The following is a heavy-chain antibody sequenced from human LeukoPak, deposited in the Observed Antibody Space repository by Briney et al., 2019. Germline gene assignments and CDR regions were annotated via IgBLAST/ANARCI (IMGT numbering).Heavy chain of an antibody. V-gene: IGHV4-4*07. CDR2: IYTSGST. D-gene: IGHD3-3*01. J-gene: IGHJ6*03. CDR3: ARCYDFWSGQPYYYYYYMDV. Sequence: SETLSLTCTVSGGSISSYYWSRIRQPAGKGLEWIGRIYTSGSTNYNPSLKSRVTMSVDTSKNQFSLKLSSVTAADTAVYYCARCYDFWSGQPYYYYYYMDVWGKGTTVTVSS. CDR1: GGSISSYY.